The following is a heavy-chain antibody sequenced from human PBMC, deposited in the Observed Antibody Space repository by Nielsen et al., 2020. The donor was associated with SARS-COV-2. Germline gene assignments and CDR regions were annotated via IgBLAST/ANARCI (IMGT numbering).Heavy chain of an antibody. V-gene: IGHV1-69*06. D-gene: IGHD3-22*01. J-gene: IGHJ6*02. CDR2: IIPIFGTA. CDR3: APYYYDSSLSGGMDV. Sequence: SVKVSCKASGGTFSSYAISWVRQAPGQGLEWMGGIIPIFGTANYAQKFQGGVTITADKSTSTAYMELSSLRSEDTAVYYCAPYYYDSSLSGGMDVWGQGTTVTVSS. CDR1: GGTFSSYA.